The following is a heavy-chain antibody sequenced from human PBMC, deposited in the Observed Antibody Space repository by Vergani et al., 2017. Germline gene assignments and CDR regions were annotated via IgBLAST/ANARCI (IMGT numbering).Heavy chain of an antibody. CDR2: INYSGST. D-gene: IGHD3-10*01. J-gene: IGHJ4*02. CDR3: ARGLFSPMVRGVIDDY. CDR1: GGSISSSSYY. Sequence: QLQLQESGPGLVKPSETMSLTCTVSGGSISSSSYYWGWIRRPPGKGLEWIGSINYSGSTYYSPSLKSRVTISVATSKNQFSLKLRYVTAADTAVYYCARGLFSPMVRGVIDDYWGQGTLVTVSS. V-gene: IGHV4-39*01.